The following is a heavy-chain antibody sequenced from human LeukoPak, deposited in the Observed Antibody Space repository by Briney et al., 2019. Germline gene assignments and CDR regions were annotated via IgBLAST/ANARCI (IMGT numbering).Heavy chain of an antibody. CDR1: GFTVSSNS. CDR3: ARDFVDSGSYYWGYYYYYYMDV. CDR2: IKQDGSEK. Sequence: GGSLSLSCTVSGFTVSSNSMSWVRQAPGKGLEWVANIKQDGSEKYYVDSVKGRFTISRDNAKNSLYLQMNSLRAEDTAVYYCARDFVDSGSYYWGYYYYYYMDVWGKGTTVTISS. D-gene: IGHD1-26*01. J-gene: IGHJ6*03. V-gene: IGHV3-7*01.